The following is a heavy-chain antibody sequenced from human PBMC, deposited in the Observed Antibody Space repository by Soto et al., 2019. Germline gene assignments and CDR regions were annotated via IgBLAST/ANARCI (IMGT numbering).Heavy chain of an antibody. CDR1: GGSISSYY. CDR2: IYYSGST. CDR3: ARLTRYYYDSSGYPYYFDY. Sequence: SETLSLTCTVSGGSISSYYWSWIRQPPGKGLEWIGYIYYSGSTNYNPSLKSRVTISVDTSKNQFSLKLSSVTAADTAVYYCARLTRYYYDSSGYPYYFDYGGQETLVTVSS. V-gene: IGHV4-59*08. D-gene: IGHD3-22*01. J-gene: IGHJ4*02.